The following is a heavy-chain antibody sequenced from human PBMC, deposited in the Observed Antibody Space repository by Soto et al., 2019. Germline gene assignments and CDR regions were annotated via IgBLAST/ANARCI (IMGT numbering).Heavy chain of an antibody. CDR3: ARNDHSPQFPFDY. CDR2: IIPIFGTA. J-gene: IGHJ4*02. CDR1: GGTFSSYA. V-gene: IGHV1-69*13. Sequence: SVKVSCKASGGTFSSYAISWVRQAPGQGLEWMGGIIPIFGTANYAQKFQGRVTITADESTSTAYMELSSLRSEDTAVYYCARNDHSPQFPFDYWGQGTLVTVSS. D-gene: IGHD1-1*01.